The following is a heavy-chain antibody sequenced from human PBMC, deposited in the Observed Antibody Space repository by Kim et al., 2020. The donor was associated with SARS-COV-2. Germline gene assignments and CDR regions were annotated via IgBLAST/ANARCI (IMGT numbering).Heavy chain of an antibody. Sequence: ASVKVSCKASGYTFTGHYMHWVRQAPGQGLEWMGRIHPNSGDTKYAQKFQGRVTMTRDTSISTAYMELSRLRPDDTAVYYCAREDFSDSSAYYYFYYGMEVWGQGTTVTVSS. V-gene: IGHV1-2*06. CDR3: AREDFSDSSAYYYFYYGMEV. CDR1: GYTFTGHY. J-gene: IGHJ6*02. D-gene: IGHD3-22*01. CDR2: IHPNSGDT.